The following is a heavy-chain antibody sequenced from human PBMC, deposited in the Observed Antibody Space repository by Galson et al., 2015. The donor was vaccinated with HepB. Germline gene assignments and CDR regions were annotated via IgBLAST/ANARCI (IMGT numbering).Heavy chain of an antibody. CDR2: IIPIFGTA. CDR1: GGTFSSYA. Sequence: SVTVSCKASGGTFSSYAISWVRQAPGQGLEWMGGIIPIFGTANYAQKFQGRVTITADESTSTAYMELSSLRSEDTAVYYCARVRRGYSYGYCYFVYWGQGTLVTVSS. CDR3: ARVRRGYSYGYCYFVY. V-gene: IGHV1-69*13. J-gene: IGHJ4*02. D-gene: IGHD5-18*01.